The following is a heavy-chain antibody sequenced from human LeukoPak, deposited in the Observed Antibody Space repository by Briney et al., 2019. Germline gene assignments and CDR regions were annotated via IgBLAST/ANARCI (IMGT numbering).Heavy chain of an antibody. D-gene: IGHD6-13*01. CDR3: AHRRGRAAAPHNWFDP. CDR1: GFSLSTSGVG. CDR2: IYWNDDK. Sequence: SGPTLVDPPQTLTLTCTFSGFSLSTSGVGVGWIRQPPGKALEWLALIYWNDDKRYSPSLKSRLTITKDTSKNQVVLTMTNMDPVDTATYYCAHRRGRAAAPHNWFDPWGQGTLVTVSS. J-gene: IGHJ5*02. V-gene: IGHV2-5*01.